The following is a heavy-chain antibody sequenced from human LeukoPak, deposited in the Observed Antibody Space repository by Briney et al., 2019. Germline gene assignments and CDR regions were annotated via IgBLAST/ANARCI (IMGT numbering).Heavy chain of an antibody. CDR3: ARLSTVTTPDLHC. CDR1: GFSLSTYS. J-gene: IGHJ4*02. V-gene: IGHV3-48*02. CDR2: ISSSSSAI. Sequence: GGSLTLSCAASGFSLSTYSMNWVRQAPGKGLEWLSYISSSSSAIYYADSVKGRFTISRDNAKNSLYLQMNSLRDEDTAVYYCARLSTVTTPDLHCWGQGTLVTVSS. D-gene: IGHD4-17*01.